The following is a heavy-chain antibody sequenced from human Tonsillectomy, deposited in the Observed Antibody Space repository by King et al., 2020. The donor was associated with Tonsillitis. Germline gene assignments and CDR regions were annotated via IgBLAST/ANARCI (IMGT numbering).Heavy chain of an antibody. V-gene: IGHV3-48*01. CDR1: GFTFSSYS. Sequence: VQLVESGGGLVQPGGSLRLSCAASGFTFSSYSMNWVRQAPGKGLEWVSYISSSSGTIHYADSVKGRFTISRDNAKNSLYLQMNSLRAEDKAVYYCARVYSSGWYRDYFDYWGQGTLVTVSS. J-gene: IGHJ4*02. CDR2: ISSSSGTI. D-gene: IGHD6-19*01. CDR3: ARVYSSGWYRDYFDY.